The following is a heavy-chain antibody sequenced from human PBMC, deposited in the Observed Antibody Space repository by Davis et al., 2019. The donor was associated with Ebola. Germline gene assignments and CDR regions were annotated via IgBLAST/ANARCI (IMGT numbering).Heavy chain of an antibody. D-gene: IGHD3-22*01. Sequence: SETLSLTCTVSGGSISSSSYYWGWIRQPPGKGLEWIGSIYYSGSTYYNPSLKSRVTISVDTSKNQFSLKLSSVTAADTAVYYCARAAVGYYYDSSGYYLVPNWFDPWGQGTLVTVSS. CDR2: IYYSGST. CDR3: ARAAVGYYYDSSGYYLVPNWFDP. J-gene: IGHJ5*02. V-gene: IGHV4-39*01. CDR1: GGSISSSSYY.